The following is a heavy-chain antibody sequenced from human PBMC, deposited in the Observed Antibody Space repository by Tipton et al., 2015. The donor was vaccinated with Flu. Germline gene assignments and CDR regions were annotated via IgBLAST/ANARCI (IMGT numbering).Heavy chain of an antibody. CDR1: GGSISSGGYY. CDR3: ARVLAYCSGGSCYWFDP. Sequence: TLSLTCTVSGGSISSGGYYWSWIRQHPGKGLEWIGYTCYSGSTYYNPSLKSRVTISVDTSKNQFSLKLSSVTAADTAVYYCARVLAYCSGGSCYWFDPWGQGTLVTVSS. V-gene: IGHV4-31*03. D-gene: IGHD2-15*01. J-gene: IGHJ5*02. CDR2: TCYSGST.